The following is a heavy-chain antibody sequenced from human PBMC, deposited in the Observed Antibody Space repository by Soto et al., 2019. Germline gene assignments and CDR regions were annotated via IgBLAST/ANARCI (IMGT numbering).Heavy chain of an antibody. CDR3: AKDRHSGSYAWDGRDV. V-gene: IGHV3-30*18. D-gene: IGHD1-26*01. J-gene: IGHJ6*04. CDR1: GFSFSSYG. CDR2: ISYDGNKK. Sequence: QVQVVESGGGVVQPGRSLRLSCAASGFSFSSYGMHWVRQAPGKGLEWVAVISYDGNKKDYADSVKGRFTISRDNSKNPLYLQMNSLRAEDTAVYYCAKDRHSGSYAWDGRDVWGEGTTVPVSS.